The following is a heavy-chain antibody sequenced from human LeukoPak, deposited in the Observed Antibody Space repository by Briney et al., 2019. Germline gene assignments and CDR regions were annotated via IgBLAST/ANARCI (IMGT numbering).Heavy chain of an antibody. V-gene: IGHV3-64D*09. D-gene: IGHD1-1*01. CDR1: GFTFSGYA. Sequence: GGSLRLSCSASGFTFSGYAMLWVRQAPGKGLECVSAISNTGGSTYYADSVKGRFTVSRDNSKNTLHLQMSSLRVEDTAVYYCAMNWNCDYWGQGTLVTVSS. J-gene: IGHJ4*02. CDR2: ISNTGGST. CDR3: AMNWNCDY.